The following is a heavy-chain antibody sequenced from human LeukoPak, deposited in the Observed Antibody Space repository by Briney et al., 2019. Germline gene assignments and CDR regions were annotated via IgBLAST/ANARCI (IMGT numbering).Heavy chain of an antibody. CDR2: ISYDGSNK. V-gene: IGHV3-30*01. Sequence: GESLRLSCAASGFTFSSYAMHWVRQAPGKGLEWVAVISYDGSNKYYADSVKGRFTISRDNSKNTLYLQMNSLRAEDTAVYYCARGMYYWGQGTLVTVSS. J-gene: IGHJ4*02. CDR3: ARGMYY. CDR1: GFTFSSYA.